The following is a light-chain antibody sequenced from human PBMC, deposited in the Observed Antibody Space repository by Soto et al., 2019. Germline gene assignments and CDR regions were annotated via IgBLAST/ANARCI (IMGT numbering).Light chain of an antibody. Sequence: EIVLTQSPGTLSLSPGERATFSCRASQSVSNSSLAWYHQKPGQAPRLRLFAASRRATGSPDTFSGSGSGTDYTLTISRLEPEDFAVYYCQLYGSSPMYTFCQGTRLEIK. CDR1: QSVSNSS. CDR3: QLYGSSPMYT. CDR2: AAS. V-gene: IGKV3-20*01. J-gene: IGKJ2*01.